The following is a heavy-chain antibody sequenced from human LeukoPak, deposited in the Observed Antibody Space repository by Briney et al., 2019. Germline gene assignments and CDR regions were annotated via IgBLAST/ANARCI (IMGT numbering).Heavy chain of an antibody. D-gene: IGHD2-15*01. V-gene: IGHV4-61*02. CDR3: ARATVAGSRFDP. J-gene: IGHJ5*02. CDR2: IYTSGST. CDR1: GGSITATGTYY. Sequence: SGPTLVNPSQTLSLTCTVSGGSITATGTYYWSWIRQTAGKGLEWIGRIYTSGSTYYNPSFKSRVTISVDTSKTRFSLNLSSVTAADTAVYYCARATVAGSRFDPWGQGTLVTVSS.